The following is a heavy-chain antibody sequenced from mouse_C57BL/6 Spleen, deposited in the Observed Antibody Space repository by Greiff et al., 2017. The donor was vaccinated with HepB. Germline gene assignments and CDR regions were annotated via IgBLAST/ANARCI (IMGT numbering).Heavy chain of an antibody. CDR1: GYTFTSYW. D-gene: IGHD4-1*01. V-gene: IGHV1-69*01. Sequence: QVQLQQPGAELVMPGASVKLSCKASGYTFTSYWMHWVKQRPGQGLEWIGAIDPSDSYTNYNQKFKGKSTLTVDKSSSTPYLQLSSLTSEDSAVYYCRRGELGPFFDYWGQGTTLTVSS. CDR3: RRGELGPFFDY. CDR2: IDPSDSYT. J-gene: IGHJ2*01.